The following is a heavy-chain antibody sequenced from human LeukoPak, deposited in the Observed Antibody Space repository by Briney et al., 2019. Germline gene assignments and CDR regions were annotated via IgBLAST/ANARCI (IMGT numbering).Heavy chain of an antibody. J-gene: IGHJ4*02. CDR3: ARGRGMTSASAY. V-gene: IGHV3-30*04. Sequence: GGSLRLTCAASGFIFGTYAMHWVRQAPGKGLEWVAVISYDGSNKHYADSVKGRFIISRDNSDNMLYLQLNSLRPDDSAVYYCARGRGMTSASAYWGQGTLVTVSS. CDR2: ISYDGSNK. CDR1: GFIFGTYA. D-gene: IGHD2-2*01.